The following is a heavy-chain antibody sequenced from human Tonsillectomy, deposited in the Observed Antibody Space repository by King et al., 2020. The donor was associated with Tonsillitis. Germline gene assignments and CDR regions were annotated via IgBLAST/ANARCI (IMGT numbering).Heavy chain of an antibody. Sequence: QLQESGPGLVKPSQSLSLTCTVSGGSISSGAYYWHWIRQPPGKGLEWIGYVYYSGSIYPNPSLKSRLSISVDTSKNHFSLKLSSVTAADTAIYYCVGSDHHPWRGFDIWGQGTLVTVSS. CDR2: VYYSGSI. D-gene: IGHD2-21*01. V-gene: IGHV4-30-4*01. CDR1: GGSISSGAYY. J-gene: IGHJ3*02. CDR3: VGSDHHPWRGFDI.